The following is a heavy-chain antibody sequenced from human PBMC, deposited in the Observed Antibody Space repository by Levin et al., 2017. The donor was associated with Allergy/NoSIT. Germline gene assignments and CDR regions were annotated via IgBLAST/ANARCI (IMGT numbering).Heavy chain of an antibody. J-gene: IGHJ3*02. V-gene: IGHV4-39*01. D-gene: IGHD2-2*01. CDR2: IYYSGST. Sequence: SETLSLTCTVSGGSISSSSYYWGWIRQPPGKGLEWIGSIYYSGSTYYNPSLKSRVTISVDTSKNQFSLKLSSVTAADTAVYYCARRCSSTSCHDAFDIWGQGTMVTVSS. CDR3: ARRCSSTSCHDAFDI. CDR1: GGSISSSSYY.